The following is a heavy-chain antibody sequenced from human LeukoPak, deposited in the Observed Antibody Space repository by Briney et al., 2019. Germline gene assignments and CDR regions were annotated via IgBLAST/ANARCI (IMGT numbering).Heavy chain of an antibody. CDR1: GGSISSYY. CDR3: ASTVTPKAYDAFDI. V-gene: IGHV4-39*01. Sequence: SETLSLTCTVSGGSISSYYWGWIRQPPGKGLEWIGSIYYSGSTYYNPSLKSRVTISVNTSKNQFSLKLSSVTAADTAVYYCASTVTPKAYDAFDIWGQGTMVTVSS. CDR2: IYYSGST. J-gene: IGHJ3*02. D-gene: IGHD4-17*01.